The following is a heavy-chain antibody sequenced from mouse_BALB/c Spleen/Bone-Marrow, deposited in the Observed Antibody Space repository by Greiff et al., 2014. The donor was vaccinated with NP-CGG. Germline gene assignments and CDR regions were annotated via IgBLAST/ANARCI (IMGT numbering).Heavy chain of an antibody. CDR1: GFDFSRYW. CDR3: GLLGYCGYHDV. Sequence: EVNVVESGGGLVQPGGSLKLSCVASGFDFSRYWMSWVRQAPGKGLEWIGEINPDSSTINYTPSLKDKFIISRDNAKNTLYLQMSKVRSEDTALYYCGLLGYCGYHDVWGAGTTVTISS. D-gene: IGHD2-3*01. J-gene: IGHJ1*01. V-gene: IGHV4-1*02. CDR2: INPDSSTI.